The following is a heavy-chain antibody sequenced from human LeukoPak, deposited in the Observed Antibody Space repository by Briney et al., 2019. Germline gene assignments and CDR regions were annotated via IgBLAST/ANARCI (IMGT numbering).Heavy chain of an antibody. J-gene: IGHJ4*02. CDR1: GFTFDDYA. V-gene: IGHV3-49*04. CDR3: TRNEERGCSSTTCPPGLY. CDR2: IRSKAYGGTT. Sequence: PGGSLRLSCTASGFTFDDYAMSWVRQAPGKGLEWVGFIRSKAYGGTTEYAASVKGRFTISRDDSKSIAYLQMNSLKTEDTAVYYCTRNEERGCSSTTCPPGLYWGQGTLVTVSS. D-gene: IGHD2-2*01.